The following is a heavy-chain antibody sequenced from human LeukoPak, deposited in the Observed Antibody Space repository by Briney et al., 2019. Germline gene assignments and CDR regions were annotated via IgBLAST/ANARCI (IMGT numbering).Heavy chain of an antibody. J-gene: IGHJ4*02. CDR3: ASGSPPADY. V-gene: IGHV3-7*01. Sequence: GGSLRLSCAASGFTFSGYWMTWVRQAPGNGLEWVANINHDGSETHYVDSVKGRFTISRDNAKNSVYLQLNSLSAEDTAVYYCASGSPPADYWGQGTLVTVSS. CDR2: INHDGSET. D-gene: IGHD5-12*01. CDR1: GFTFSGYW.